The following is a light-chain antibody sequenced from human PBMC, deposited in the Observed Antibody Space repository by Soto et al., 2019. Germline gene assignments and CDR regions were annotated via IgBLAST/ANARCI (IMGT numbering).Light chain of an antibody. CDR1: TGVVTSSHY. Sequence: QTVVTQEPSLTVSPGGTVSLTCASNTGVVTSSHYANWFQQKPGQPPRALIYSTSNKHSWTPARISGSLLGGKAALTLSGMQPEDEADYYCLLFYGGPQPWVFGGGTKLTVL. J-gene: IGLJ3*02. V-gene: IGLV7-43*01. CDR2: STS. CDR3: LLFYGGPQPWV.